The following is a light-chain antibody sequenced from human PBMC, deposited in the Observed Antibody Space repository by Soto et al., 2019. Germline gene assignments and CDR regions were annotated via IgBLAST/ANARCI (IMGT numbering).Light chain of an antibody. CDR1: SSNIGSSF. V-gene: IGLV1-51*01. J-gene: IGLJ2*01. CDR3: GTWDSSLSAGV. Sequence: QSVLTQPPSVSATPGQKITISCSGSSSNIGSSFVSWYQQLPGTAPKLLIYDNDKRPSGIPDRFSGSRSGTSATLDITGLQTGDEADYYCGTWDSSLSAGVFGGGTQLTVL. CDR2: DND.